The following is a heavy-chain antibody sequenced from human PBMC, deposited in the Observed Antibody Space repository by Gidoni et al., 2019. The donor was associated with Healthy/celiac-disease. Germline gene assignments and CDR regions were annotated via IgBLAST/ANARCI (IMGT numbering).Heavy chain of an antibody. J-gene: IGHJ6*02. CDR3: TTEHYGDYNYYGMDV. D-gene: IGHD4-17*01. CDR2: IKSKTDGGTT. CDR1: GFTFRNAR. V-gene: IGHV3-15*01. Sequence: EVQLVESGGGLVKPGGSLRLSCAASGFTFRNARMSWVRQAPGKGLEWVGRIKSKTDGGTTDYAAPVKGRFTISRDDSKNTLYLQMNSLKTEDTAVYYCTTEHYGDYNYYGMDVWGQGTTVTVSS.